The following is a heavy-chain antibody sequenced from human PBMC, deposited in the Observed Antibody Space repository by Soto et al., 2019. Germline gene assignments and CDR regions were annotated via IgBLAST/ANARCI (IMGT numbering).Heavy chain of an antibody. CDR1: GGTFSSYT. Sequence: QVQLVQSGAEVKKPGSSVKVSCKASGGTFSSYTISWVRQAPGQGLEWMGRIIPILGIANYAQKFQGRVTITADKSTNTAYMELSSLRSEDTAVYYCANIVATTELDYWGQGTLVTVSS. J-gene: IGHJ4*02. CDR3: ANIVATTELDY. D-gene: IGHD5-12*01. CDR2: IIPILGIA. V-gene: IGHV1-69*02.